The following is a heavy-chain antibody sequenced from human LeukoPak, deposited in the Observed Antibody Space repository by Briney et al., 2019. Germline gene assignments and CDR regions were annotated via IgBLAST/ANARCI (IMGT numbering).Heavy chain of an antibody. Sequence: ASVKVSCKASGYTFTSYAMHWVRQAPGQRLEWMGWINAGNGNTKYSQEFQGRVTMTTDKSTGTAHMELRSLRSDDTAMYYCATANNWNYALGYWGQGTLVTVSS. V-gene: IGHV1-3*01. J-gene: IGHJ4*02. D-gene: IGHD1-7*01. CDR2: INAGNGNT. CDR3: ATANNWNYALGY. CDR1: GYTFTSYA.